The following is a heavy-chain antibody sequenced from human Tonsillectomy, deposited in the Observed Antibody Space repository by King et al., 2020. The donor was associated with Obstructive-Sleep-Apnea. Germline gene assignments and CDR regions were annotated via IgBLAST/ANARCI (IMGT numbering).Heavy chain of an antibody. CDR1: GFTFSSFW. Sequence: VQLVESGGGLVQPGGSLRLSCSASGFTFSSFWMHWVRKAPGKGLVWVSRINGDGTSRSYADSVKGRYTISRDNAKNTLYLQMDSLRAEDTAVYYCVRENDFWSGYGDYWGQGTLVTVSS. D-gene: IGHD3-3*01. J-gene: IGHJ4*02. V-gene: IGHV3-74*01. CDR2: INGDGTSR. CDR3: VRENDFWSGYGDY.